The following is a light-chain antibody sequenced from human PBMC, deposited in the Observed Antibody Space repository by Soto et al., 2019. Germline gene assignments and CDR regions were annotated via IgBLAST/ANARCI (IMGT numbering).Light chain of an antibody. J-gene: IGLJ3*02. V-gene: IGLV1-40*01. CDR1: SSNIGAGFD. CDR2: GDS. CDR3: QSYDSSLSGSV. Sequence: QSVLTQPPSVSGAAGRRVTISCTGSSSNIGAGFDVSWYQQLPGTAPKLLIFGDSNRPSGVTDRFSGSKSGASASLAISGLQAEDEADYYCQSYDSSLSGSVFGGGTKLTVL.